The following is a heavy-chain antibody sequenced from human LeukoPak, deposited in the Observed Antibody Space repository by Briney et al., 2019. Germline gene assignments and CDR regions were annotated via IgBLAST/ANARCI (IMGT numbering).Heavy chain of an antibody. V-gene: IGHV3-74*01. CDR3: ARGVYAFDI. CDR2: INTDGSIT. CDR1: GFTFSDYW. Sequence: GRSLRLSCAASGFTFSDYWIHWVRQAPGKGLVWVSRINTDGSITNYADSVKGRFSISRDNAKNSLYLQMNSLRGEETAVYYCARGVYAFDIWGQGTMVTVSS. J-gene: IGHJ3*02.